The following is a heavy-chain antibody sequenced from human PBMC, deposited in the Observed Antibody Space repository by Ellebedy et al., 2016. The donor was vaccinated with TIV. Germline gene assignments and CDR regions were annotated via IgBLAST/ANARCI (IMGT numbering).Heavy chain of an antibody. Sequence: PGGSLRLSCAASGFTVSSNYMSWVRQAPGKGLEWVSVIYSGGSTYYADSVKGRFTISRDNSKNTLYLQMNSLRAEDTAVYYCARDMSYGHYDYWGQGTLVTVSS. CDR1: GFTVSSNY. J-gene: IGHJ4*02. V-gene: IGHV3-53*01. CDR3: ARDMSYGHYDY. CDR2: IYSGGST. D-gene: IGHD4-17*01.